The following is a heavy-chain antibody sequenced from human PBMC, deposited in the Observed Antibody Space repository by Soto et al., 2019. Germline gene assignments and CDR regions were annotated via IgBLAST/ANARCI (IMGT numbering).Heavy chain of an antibody. CDR3: ARGVTMVRGVIHTPYFDY. J-gene: IGHJ4*02. V-gene: IGHV4-31*03. D-gene: IGHD3-10*01. CDR1: GGSISSGGYY. CDR2: IYYSGST. Sequence: QVQLQESGPGLVKPSQTLSLTCTVSGGSISSGGYYWSWLRQHPGKGLEWIGYIYYSGSTYYNPSLKSRVTISGDKSKNQFSLKLSSVTAADTAVYYCARGVTMVRGVIHTPYFDYWGQGTLVTVSS.